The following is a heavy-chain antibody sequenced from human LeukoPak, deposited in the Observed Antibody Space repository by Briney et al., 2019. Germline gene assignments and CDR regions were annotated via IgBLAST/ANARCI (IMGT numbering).Heavy chain of an antibody. CDR1: GATFSSYA. J-gene: IGHJ5*02. V-gene: IGHV1-69*13. Sequence: SVRVSYKASGATFSSYAISWVRQAPGQGLEWMGGIIPIFGTANYAQKFQGRVTITADESTSTAYMELSSLRSEDTALYYCARERGGGNIVVVPAAISCWFDPWGQGTLVTVSS. CDR3: ARERGGGNIVVVPAAISCWFDP. CDR2: IIPIFGTA. D-gene: IGHD2-2*01.